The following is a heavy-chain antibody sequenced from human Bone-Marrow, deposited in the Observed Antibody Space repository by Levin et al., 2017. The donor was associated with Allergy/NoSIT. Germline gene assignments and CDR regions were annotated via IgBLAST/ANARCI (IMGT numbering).Heavy chain of an antibody. CDR3: SRQRVAVAEYYFDS. J-gene: IGHJ4*02. CDR1: GDSVSSVSSY. Sequence: AGGSLRLSCTVSGDSVSSVSSYWNWIRQTPGQGLEWIGYVHYSGTTNYNPSLRSRVTMSVDTSKNQFSLKLSSVNPADSALYYCSRQRVAVAEYYFDSWGQGTLVTVSS. V-gene: IGHV4-61*01. CDR2: VHYSGTT. D-gene: IGHD2-15*01.